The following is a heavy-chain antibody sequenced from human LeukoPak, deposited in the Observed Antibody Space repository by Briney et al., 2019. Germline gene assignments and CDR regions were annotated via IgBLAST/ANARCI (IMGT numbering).Heavy chain of an antibody. Sequence: ASVKVSCKASGYTFTGYYMHWVRPAPGQGLEWMGWINPNSGGTNYVQKFQGRVTMTRDTPFSTAYMELSRLRSDDKAVDYCARPPHYYDTSGYSVWGQGTLVTVSS. CDR1: GYTFTGYY. CDR2: INPNSGGT. J-gene: IGHJ4*02. CDR3: ARPPHYYDTSGYSV. V-gene: IGHV1-2*02. D-gene: IGHD3-22*01.